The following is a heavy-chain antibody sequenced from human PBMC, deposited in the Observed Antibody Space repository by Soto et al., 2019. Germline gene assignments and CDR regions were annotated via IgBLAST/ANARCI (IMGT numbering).Heavy chain of an antibody. CDR1: GYTFTSYG. CDR3: ARGSLFLEWLLLDY. Sequence: ASVKVSCKASGYTFTSYGISWVRQAPGQGPEWMGWISAYNGNTNYAQKLQGRVTMTTDTSTSTAYMELRSLRSDDTAVYYCARGSLFLEWLLLDYWGQGTLVTVSS. D-gene: IGHD3-3*01. CDR2: ISAYNGNT. V-gene: IGHV1-18*01. J-gene: IGHJ4*02.